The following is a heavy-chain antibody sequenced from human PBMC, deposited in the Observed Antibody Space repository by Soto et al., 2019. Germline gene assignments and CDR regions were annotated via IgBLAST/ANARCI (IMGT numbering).Heavy chain of an antibody. D-gene: IGHD1-26*01. V-gene: IGHV3-30-3*01. CDR3: ARDWAKYEWELERLDY. CDR2: VSYDGNNK. CDR1: GFTFSTYV. Sequence: LRLSCAASGFTFSTYVMHWVRQAPGKGLEWVAVVSYDGNNKYYADSVKGRFSISRDNSKNTLYLEMNSLRAEDTAVYYCARDWAKYEWELERLDYWGQGTLVTVSA. J-gene: IGHJ4*02.